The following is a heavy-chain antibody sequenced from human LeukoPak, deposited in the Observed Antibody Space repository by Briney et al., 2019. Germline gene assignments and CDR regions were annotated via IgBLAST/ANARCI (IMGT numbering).Heavy chain of an antibody. CDR2: IILISPTA. CDR3: ATGRVSDTTLVSWFDT. CDR1: GGTLSTHA. Sequence: SVKVSCKASGGTLSTHAVSWVRQAPGQGLEWMGGIILISPTANYAQKLQDRVTITMDQYTTYMELSSLRSDDTAVYYCATGRVSDTTLVSWFDTWGQGTLVTVSS. V-gene: IGHV1-69*05. D-gene: IGHD5-18*01. J-gene: IGHJ5*02.